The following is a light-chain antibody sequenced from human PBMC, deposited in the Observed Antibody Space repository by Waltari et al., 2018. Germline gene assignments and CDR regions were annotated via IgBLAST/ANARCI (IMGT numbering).Light chain of an antibody. CDR2: GAS. Sequence: EIVLTHSPDTLSLSPGERATLSCRASQSVSSNYFAWYQQKPGQAPRLLIYGASNRATGIPDRFSGGGSGTDFTLTISRLEPEDSAVYYCQQYGTSRTFGRGTKVEIK. V-gene: IGKV3-20*01. J-gene: IGKJ1*01. CDR1: QSVSSNY. CDR3: QQYGTSRT.